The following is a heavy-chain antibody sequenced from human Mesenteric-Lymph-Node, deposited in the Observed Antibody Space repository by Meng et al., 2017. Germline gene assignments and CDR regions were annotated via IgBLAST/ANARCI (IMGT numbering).Heavy chain of an antibody. V-gene: IGHV4-30-4*01. CDR2: IHYSGTT. D-gene: IGHD5-12*01. CDR1: DGFTTSDDYY. J-gene: IGHJ4*02. Sequence: ESGSGLVKPSQTLSLTCTVSDGFTTSDDYYWSWIRQPPGKGLEWIGYIHYSGTTYYNPSLKSRIAIPLDTSKNQFSLNLNSVTAADAAVYYCARDSPGGYGYFDSWGQGTLVTVSS. CDR3: ARDSPGGYGYFDS.